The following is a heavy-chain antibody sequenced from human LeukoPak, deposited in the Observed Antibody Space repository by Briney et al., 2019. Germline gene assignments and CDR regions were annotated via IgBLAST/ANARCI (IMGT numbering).Heavy chain of an antibody. CDR3: ARESAGYSSDC. D-gene: IGHD6-13*01. CDR2: ISSSSSTI. J-gene: IGHJ4*02. V-gene: IGHV3-48*01. Sequence: GGSLRLSCAASGFTFSSYSMNWVRQAPGKGLEWVSYISSSSSTIYYADSVKGRFTISRDNAKNSLYLQMNSLRAEDTAVYYCARESAGYSSDCWGQGTLVTVSS. CDR1: GFTFSSYS.